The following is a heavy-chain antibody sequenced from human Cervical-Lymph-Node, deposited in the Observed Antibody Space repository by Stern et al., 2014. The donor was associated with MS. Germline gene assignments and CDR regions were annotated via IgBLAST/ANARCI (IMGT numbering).Heavy chain of an antibody. CDR3: ASRTLTFPYYFDS. D-gene: IGHD3-9*01. J-gene: IGHJ4*02. V-gene: IGHV4-4*02. CDR2: VYHSGYA. Sequence: QVQLQESGPGLVKPSGTLSLTCAVSGGSILRTDWWSWVRQPPGKGLEWIGEVYHSGYANYNPSLQSRVTISVDKSKNQFSLNLTSVTAADTALYYCASRTLTFPYYFDSWGQGTLVTVSS. CDR1: GGSILRTDW.